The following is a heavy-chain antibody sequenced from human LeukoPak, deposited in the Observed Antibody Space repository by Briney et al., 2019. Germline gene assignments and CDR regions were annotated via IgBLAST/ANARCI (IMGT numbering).Heavy chain of an antibody. J-gene: IGHJ4*02. Sequence: PGGSLRLSCAASGFTFSSYAMHWVRQAPGKGLEWVAVISYDGSNKYYADSVKGRFTISRDNSKNTLYLQMNSLRAEDTAVYYCATLEGDWGQGTLVTVSS. CDR1: GFTFSSYA. CDR3: ATLEGD. V-gene: IGHV3-30-3*01. CDR2: ISYDGSNK.